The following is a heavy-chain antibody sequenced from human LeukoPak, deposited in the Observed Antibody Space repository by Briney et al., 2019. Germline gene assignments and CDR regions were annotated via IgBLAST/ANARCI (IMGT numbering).Heavy chain of an antibody. CDR3: ARDIGWSYFDY. J-gene: IGHJ4*02. D-gene: IGHD6-19*01. CDR2: IKKDGSEK. Sequence: GGSLRLSCAASGFTFSSYWMSWVRQAPGKGLEWVANIKKDGSEKYYVDSVKGRFTISRDNAKNSLFLQMNSLRAEDTAVYYCARDIGWSYFDYWGQGSLVTVSS. CDR1: GFTFSSYW. V-gene: IGHV3-7*01.